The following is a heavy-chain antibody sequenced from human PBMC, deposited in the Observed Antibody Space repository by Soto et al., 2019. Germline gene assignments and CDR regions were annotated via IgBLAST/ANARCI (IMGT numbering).Heavy chain of an antibody. D-gene: IGHD2-2*01. J-gene: IGHJ4*02. CDR3: AKDRIVVVPAATFWDE. CDR1: GFTFSSYA. V-gene: IGHV3-23*01. Sequence: GGSLRLSCAASGFTFSSYAMSWVRQAPGKGLEWVSAISGSGGSTYYADSVKGRFTISRDNSKNTLYLQMNSLRAEDTAVYYCAKDRIVVVPAATFWDERGQGTLVTVSS. CDR2: ISGSGGST.